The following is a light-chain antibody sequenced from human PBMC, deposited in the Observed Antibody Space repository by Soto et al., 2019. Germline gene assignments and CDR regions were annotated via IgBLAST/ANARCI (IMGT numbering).Light chain of an antibody. J-gene: IGKJ5*01. V-gene: IGKV3-11*01. CDR3: QQRSNWVT. Sequence: EIVLTQSPGTLSLSHGEGATLSCRASQSVSSYLAWYQQKPGQAPRLLIYDASNRATGIPARFSGSGSGTDFTLTISSLEPEDFAVYYCQQRSNWVTFGQGTRLEIK. CDR1: QSVSSY. CDR2: DAS.